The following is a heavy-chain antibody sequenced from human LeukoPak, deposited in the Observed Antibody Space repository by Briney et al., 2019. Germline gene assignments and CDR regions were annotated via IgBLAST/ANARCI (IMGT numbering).Heavy chain of an antibody. Sequence: AGGSLRLSCAASTFTFSNYWMSWVRQAPGKGLEWVANIKQDGSEKYYVDSVKGRFTISRDNAKTSLYLQMNSLRAEDTAVYYCARDVLAAGATGTFDIWGQGTMVTVSS. V-gene: IGHV3-7*03. CDR1: TFTFSNYW. CDR2: IKQDGSEK. CDR3: ARDVLAAGATGTFDI. J-gene: IGHJ3*02. D-gene: IGHD1-14*01.